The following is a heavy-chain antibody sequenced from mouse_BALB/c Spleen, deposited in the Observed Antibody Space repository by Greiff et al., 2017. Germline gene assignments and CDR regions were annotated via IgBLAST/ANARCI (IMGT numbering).Heavy chain of an antibody. D-gene: IGHD2-14*01. J-gene: IGHJ4*01. CDR1: GYSITSDYA. Sequence: EVQGVESGPGLVKPSQSLSLTCTVTGYSITSDYAWNWIRQFPGNKLEWMGYISYSGSTSYNPSLKSRISITRDTSKNQFFLQLNSVTTEDTATYYCARYVRRGDYYTMDYWGQGTSVTVSS. V-gene: IGHV3-2*02. CDR2: ISYSGST. CDR3: ARYVRRGDYYTMDY.